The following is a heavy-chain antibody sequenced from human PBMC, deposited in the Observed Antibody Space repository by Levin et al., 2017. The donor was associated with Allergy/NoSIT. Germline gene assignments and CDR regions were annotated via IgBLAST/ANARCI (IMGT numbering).Heavy chain of an antibody. CDR2: ISAYNGNT. J-gene: IGHJ3*02. D-gene: IGHD2-15*01. Sequence: ASVKVSCKASGYTFTSYGISWVRQAPGQGLEWMGWISAYNGNTNYAQKLQGRVTMTTDTSTSTAYMELRSLRSDDTAVYYCARDQGYCSGGSCYPDDDAFDIWGQGTMVTVSS. V-gene: IGHV1-18*01. CDR3: ARDQGYCSGGSCYPDDDAFDI. CDR1: GYTFTSYG.